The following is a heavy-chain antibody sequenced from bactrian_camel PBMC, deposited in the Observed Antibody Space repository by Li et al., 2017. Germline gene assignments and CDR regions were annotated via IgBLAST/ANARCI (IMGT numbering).Heavy chain of an antibody. D-gene: IGHD2*01. CDR2: IATGSGNT. V-gene: IGHV3S25*01. J-gene: IGHJ4*01. Sequence: QLVESGGGSVQAGGSLRHSCAASGYTYNRNCMAWFRQAPGKEREGVARIATGSGNTYYADSVKGRFTISQDNAKNTVYLQMNSLKPEDTAMYYCAARGPYCYTKLSVRNFTYWGQGTQVTVS. CDR3: AARGPYCYTKLSVRNFTY. CDR1: GYTYNRNC.